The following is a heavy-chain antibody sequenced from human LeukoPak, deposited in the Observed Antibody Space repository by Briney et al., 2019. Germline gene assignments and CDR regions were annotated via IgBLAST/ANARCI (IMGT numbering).Heavy chain of an antibody. CDR1: GFTLSIYW. CDR2: IKQDGSES. D-gene: IGHD3-10*01. Sequence: PGGSLRLSCAASGFTLSIYWMSWVRQAPGKGLEWVANIKQDGSESHYADSVKGRFTISRDNSKNTLYLQMNSLRAEDTAVYYCARDSSYGSGFQLDYWGQGTLVTVSS. V-gene: IGHV3-7*01. J-gene: IGHJ4*02. CDR3: ARDSSYGSGFQLDY.